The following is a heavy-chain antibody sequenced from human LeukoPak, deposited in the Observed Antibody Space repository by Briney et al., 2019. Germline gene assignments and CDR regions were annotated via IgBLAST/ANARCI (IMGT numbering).Heavy chain of an antibody. V-gene: IGHV4-4*07. Sequence: SETLSLTCTVSGGSISSYYWSWIRQPAGKGLEWIGRIYTSGSTNYNPSLKSRVTMSVDTSKNQFSLKLSSVTAADTAVYYCARVGYNWNDEDWYFDLWGRGTLVTVSS. CDR2: IYTSGST. CDR1: GGSISSYY. D-gene: IGHD1-1*01. J-gene: IGHJ2*01. CDR3: ARVGYNWNDEDWYFDL.